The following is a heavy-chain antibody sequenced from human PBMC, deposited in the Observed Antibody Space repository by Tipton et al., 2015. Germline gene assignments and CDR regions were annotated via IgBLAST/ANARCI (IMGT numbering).Heavy chain of an antibody. CDR3: ASPSLPHDRGDYYGQS. CDR2: LYFSGST. Sequence: TLSLTCAVSGGSISSSSYYWAWIRQPPGKGLERIGSLYFSGSTYYNPSLKRRVTISIDRFKNQFSRKLSSVTATDTAVYYCASPSLPHDRGDYYGQSWDQGSLVTVSS. J-gene: IGHJ5*02. V-gene: IGHV4-39*01. CDR1: GGSISSSSYY. D-gene: IGHD4-17*01.